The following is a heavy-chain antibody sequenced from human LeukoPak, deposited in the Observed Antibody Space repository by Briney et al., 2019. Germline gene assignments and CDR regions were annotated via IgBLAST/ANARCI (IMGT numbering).Heavy chain of an antibody. V-gene: IGHV4-30-4*01. CDR3: ARLNSGGCYDY. CDR2: IYHSGNT. Sequence: SETLSLTCAVSGGSISSGDYYWTWIRQPPGKGVEWVGYIYHSGNTYYNPSLKSRLTISLDTSKNQFSLRLSSVTAADTAVYFCARLNSGGCYDYWGQGTLVTVSS. D-gene: IGHD2-15*01. CDR1: GGSISSGDYY. J-gene: IGHJ4*02.